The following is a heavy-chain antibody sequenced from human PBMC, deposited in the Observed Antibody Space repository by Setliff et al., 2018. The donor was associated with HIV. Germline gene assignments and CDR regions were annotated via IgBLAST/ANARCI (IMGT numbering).Heavy chain of an antibody. V-gene: IGHV1-46*01. J-gene: IGHJ5*02. Sequence: GASVKVSCKASGYTFTSYYIHWVRQAPGQGLEWMGVIHPSGGSTSYAQSFQDRVTMTRDTSTSTVYMELSSLRSEDTAVYYCARVRYRSGGSCYGGEYWFDPWGQGTRVTV. CDR2: IHPSGGST. CDR1: GYTFTSYY. D-gene: IGHD2-15*01. CDR3: ARVRYRSGGSCYGGEYWFDP.